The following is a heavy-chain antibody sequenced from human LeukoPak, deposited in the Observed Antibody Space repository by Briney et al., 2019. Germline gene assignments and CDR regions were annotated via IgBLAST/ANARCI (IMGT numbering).Heavy chain of an antibody. CDR3: AKDPIGYYGSGSYFY. J-gene: IGHJ4*02. V-gene: IGHV3-30*02. CDR2: IRNDGSNK. CDR1: RFTFINYG. Sequence: PGGSLRLSCAASRFTFINYGMHWVRQAPGKGPEWVAFIRNDGSNKYYADSVKGRFTISRDNSKNTLYLQMNSLRAEDTAVYYCAKDPIGYYGSGSYFYWGQGTLVTVSS. D-gene: IGHD3-10*01.